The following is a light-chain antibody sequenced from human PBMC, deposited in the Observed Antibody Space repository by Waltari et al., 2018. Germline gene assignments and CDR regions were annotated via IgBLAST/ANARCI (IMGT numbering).Light chain of an antibody. CDR3: QHYVRLPAT. J-gene: IGKJ1*01. CDR2: GAS. CDR1: QSVGRS. Sequence: EIVLTQSLGTLSLSPGERASLSCRASQSVGRSLACYQQKPGQPPRLLIYGASSRATGIPDRFSGSGSGTDFSLTIGRLEPEDFAVYYCQHYVRLPATFGQGTKVEIK. V-gene: IGKV3-20*01.